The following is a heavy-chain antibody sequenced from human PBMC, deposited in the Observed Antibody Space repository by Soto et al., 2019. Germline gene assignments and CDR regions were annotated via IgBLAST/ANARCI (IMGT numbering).Heavy chain of an antibody. D-gene: IGHD6-13*01. CDR3: ARGSSSWYSNYFDY. CDR1: GGAIISYY. Sequence: PSETLSLTCTVSGGAIISYYWICIRHPPGKGLEWIGYIYYSGSTNYNPSLKSRVTISVDTSKNQFSLKLSSVTAADTAVYYCARGSSSWYSNYFDYWGQGTLVTVSS. CDR2: IYYSGST. J-gene: IGHJ4*02. V-gene: IGHV4-59*01.